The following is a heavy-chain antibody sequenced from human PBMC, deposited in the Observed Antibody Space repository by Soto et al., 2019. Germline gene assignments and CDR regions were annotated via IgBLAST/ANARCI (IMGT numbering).Heavy chain of an antibody. Sequence: SETLSLPCTVVGGSISSSGCYWGWIRQPPGKGLEWIGSIYYSGSTYYNPSLKSRVTISVDRSKNQFSLKVRSVPAADTAVFYCAREAYGDYVGYFDPWGQGIHVTVSS. CDR3: AREAYGDYVGYFDP. D-gene: IGHD4-17*01. V-gene: IGHV4-39*07. CDR1: GGSISSSGCY. CDR2: IYYSGST. J-gene: IGHJ5*02.